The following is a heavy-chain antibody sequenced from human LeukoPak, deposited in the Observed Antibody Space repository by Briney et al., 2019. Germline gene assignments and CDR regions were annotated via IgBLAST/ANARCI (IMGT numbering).Heavy chain of an antibody. CDR2: ISWNSGSI. CDR3: AKDHTATVTTPNWFDP. D-gene: IGHD4-17*01. Sequence: PGGSLRLSCAASGFTFDDYAMHWVRQAPGKGLEWVSGISWNSGSIGYADSVKGRFTISRDNAKNSPYLQMNSLRAEDTALYYCAKDHTATVTTPNWFDPWGQGTLVTVSS. J-gene: IGHJ5*02. CDR1: GFTFDDYA. V-gene: IGHV3-9*01.